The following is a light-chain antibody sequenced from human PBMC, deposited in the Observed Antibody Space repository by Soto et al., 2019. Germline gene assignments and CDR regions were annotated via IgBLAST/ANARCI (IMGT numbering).Light chain of an antibody. J-gene: IGKJ3*01. Sequence: EIVLTQSPATLSLSPGERATLSCRASQSVSSYLAWYQQKPGQAPRLLIYDASNRATGIPARFSGSGSGTDFTLPISRLGPEDFAVYYCQQRSNWAPRFTFGPGTKVDIK. CDR2: DAS. CDR3: QQRSNWAPRFT. CDR1: QSVSSY. V-gene: IGKV3-11*01.